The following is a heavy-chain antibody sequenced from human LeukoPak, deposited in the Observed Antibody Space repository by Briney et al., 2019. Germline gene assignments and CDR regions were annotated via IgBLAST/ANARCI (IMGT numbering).Heavy chain of an antibody. CDR1: GFTFSSYS. CDR2: ISSSSSYI. D-gene: IGHD5-18*01. CDR3: ARDGHSNNLDY. J-gene: IGHJ4*02. V-gene: IGHV3-21*01. Sequence: GGSLRLSCAASGFTFSSYSMNWVRQAPGKGLEWVSSISSSSSYIYYADSVKGRFTISRDNAKNSAYLQMNSLRAEDTAVYYCARDGHSNNLDYWGQGTLVTVSS.